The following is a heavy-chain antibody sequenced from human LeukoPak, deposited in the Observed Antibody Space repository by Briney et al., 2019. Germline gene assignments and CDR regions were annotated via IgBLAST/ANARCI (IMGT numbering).Heavy chain of an antibody. Sequence: GGSLRLSCAASGFTFSSYWMHWVRQAPGKGLVWVSRINSDGSSTSYADSVKGRFTISRDNAKNTLYLQMNSLRAEDTAVYYCARNELAYYDFWSGYFPTTSGYYGMDVWGQGTTVTVSS. V-gene: IGHV3-74*01. J-gene: IGHJ6*02. CDR1: GFTFSSYW. D-gene: IGHD3-3*01. CDR3: ARNELAYYDFWSGYFPTTSGYYGMDV. CDR2: INSDGSST.